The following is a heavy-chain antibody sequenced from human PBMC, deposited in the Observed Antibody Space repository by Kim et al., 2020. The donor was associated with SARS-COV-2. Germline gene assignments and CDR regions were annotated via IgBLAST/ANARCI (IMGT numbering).Heavy chain of an antibody. CDR1: GFTFSSYS. V-gene: IGHV3-21*01. CDR3: ARDLFLEVEYNWNSGAFDI. CDR2: ISSSSSYI. J-gene: IGHJ3*02. D-gene: IGHD1-7*01. Sequence: GGSLRLSCAASGFTFSSYSMNWVRQAPGKGPEWVSSISSSSSYIYYADSVKGRFTISRDNAKNSLYLQMNSLRAEDTAVYYCARDLFLEVEYNWNSGAFDIWGQGTMVTVSS.